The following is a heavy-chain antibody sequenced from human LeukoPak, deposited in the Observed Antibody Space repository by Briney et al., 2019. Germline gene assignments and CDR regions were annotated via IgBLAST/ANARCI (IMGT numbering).Heavy chain of an antibody. V-gene: IGHV4-59*01. CDR1: GGSISSYY. D-gene: IGHD6-13*01. J-gene: IGHJ1*01. Sequence: PSETLSLTCTVSGGSISSYYWSWIRQPPGKGLEWIGYIYYSGSTNYNPSLKSRVTISVDTSKNQFSLKLSSVTAADTAVYYCAAGKFSEYFQHWGQGTLVTVSS. CDR2: IYYSGST. CDR3: AAGKFSEYFQH.